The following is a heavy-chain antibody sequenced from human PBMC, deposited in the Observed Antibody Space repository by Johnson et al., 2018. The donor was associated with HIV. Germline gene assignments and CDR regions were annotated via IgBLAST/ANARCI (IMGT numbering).Heavy chain of an antibody. CDR3: ARDWEDYGAFDI. D-gene: IGHD3-16*01. CDR1: GFTFSSYA. J-gene: IGHJ3*02. Sequence: QVQLVESGGGLVQPGGSLRLSCAASGFTFSSYAMHRVRQAPGKGLEWVAVISYDGSNKYYADSVKGRFTISRDNSKNTLYLQMNSLRAEDTAVYYCARDWEDYGAFDIWGQGTMVTVSS. V-gene: IGHV3-30*04. CDR2: ISYDGSNK.